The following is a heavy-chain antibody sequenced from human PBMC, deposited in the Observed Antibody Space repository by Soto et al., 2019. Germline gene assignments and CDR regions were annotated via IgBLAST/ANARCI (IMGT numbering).Heavy chain of an antibody. CDR1: GFIFSNFG. J-gene: IGHJ4*02. Sequence: PGGSLRLSCAASGFIFSNFGMHWVRQPPGKGLAWVSAISGSGGSTYYADSVKGRFTISRDNSKNTLYLQMNSLRAEDTAVYYCAITMVRGVPSYFDYWGQGTLVTVSS. V-gene: IGHV3-23*01. CDR2: ISGSGGST. CDR3: AITMVRGVPSYFDY. D-gene: IGHD3-10*01.